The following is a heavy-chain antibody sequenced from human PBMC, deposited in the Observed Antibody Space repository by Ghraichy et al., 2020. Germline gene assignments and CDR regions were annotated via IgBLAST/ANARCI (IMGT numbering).Heavy chain of an antibody. D-gene: IGHD3-3*01. Sequence: ASVKVYCKASGYTFTSYGISWVRQAPGQGLEWMGWISAYNGNTNFAQKLQGRVTMTTDPSTSTAYMELRSLRSDDTAVYYCARGFRKVYYYYYYGMDVWGQGTTVTVSS. CDR3: ARGFRKVYYYYYYGMDV. CDR1: GYTFTSYG. J-gene: IGHJ6*02. V-gene: IGHV1-18*01. CDR2: ISAYNGNT.